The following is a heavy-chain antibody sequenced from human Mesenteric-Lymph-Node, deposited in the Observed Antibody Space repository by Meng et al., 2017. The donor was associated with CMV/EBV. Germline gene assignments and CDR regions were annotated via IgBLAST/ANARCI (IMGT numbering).Heavy chain of an antibody. J-gene: IGHJ4*02. D-gene: IGHD3-16*01. Sequence: GGSLRLSCAASGFTFSDYWMFWVRQAPGKGLVWVSRIKGDGSITTYADSVKGRFTISRDDSKNTLYLQMNSLKAEDTAVYYCARDLGIFAFDYWGQGMLVTVSS. CDR2: IKGDGSIT. CDR1: GFTFSDYW. V-gene: IGHV3-74*01. CDR3: ARDLGIFAFDY.